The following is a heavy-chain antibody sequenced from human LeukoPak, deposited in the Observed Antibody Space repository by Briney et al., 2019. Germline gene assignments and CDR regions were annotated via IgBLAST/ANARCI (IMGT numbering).Heavy chain of an antibody. CDR2: ISGSGGST. CDR1: GFTFSSYA. CDR3: ARHTAVGSGYYFGY. V-gene: IGHV3-23*01. Sequence: PGGSLRLSCAASGFTFSSYAMSWVRQAPGKGPEWVSAISGSGGSTYYADSVKGRFTISRDNSKNTLYLEMNSLRAEDTAVYYCARHTAVGSGYYFGYWGQGTLVTVSS. J-gene: IGHJ4*02. D-gene: IGHD5-18*01.